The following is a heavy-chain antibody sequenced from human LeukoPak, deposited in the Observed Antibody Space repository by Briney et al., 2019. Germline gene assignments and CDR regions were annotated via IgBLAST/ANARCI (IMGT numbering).Heavy chain of an antibody. CDR3: ARDRTNHFGPPDAFAL. CDR2: INPHSGGT. Sequence: ASVKVSCKASGYTFTGYYIHWVRQAPGQGLEWMGWINPHSGGTNYAQKFQGGVTMTRDTSISTVYMELNRLTSDDTAVYYCARDRTNHFGPPDAFALWGQGTMVTVSS. CDR1: GYTFTGYY. V-gene: IGHV1-2*02. D-gene: IGHD3/OR15-3a*01. J-gene: IGHJ3*01.